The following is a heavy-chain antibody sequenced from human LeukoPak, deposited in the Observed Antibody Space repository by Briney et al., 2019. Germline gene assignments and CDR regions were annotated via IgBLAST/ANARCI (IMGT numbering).Heavy chain of an antibody. CDR3: AKGFVVVAATLDY. J-gene: IGHJ4*02. CDR1: GFTFSSYA. D-gene: IGHD2-15*01. Sequence: PGGSLRLSCAASGFTFSSYAMSWVRQAPGKGLEWVSAIIGSGGSTYYADSAKGRFTISRDNSKNTLYLQMNSLRAEDTAVYYCAKGFVVVAATLDYWGQGTLVTVSS. CDR2: IIGSGGST. V-gene: IGHV3-23*01.